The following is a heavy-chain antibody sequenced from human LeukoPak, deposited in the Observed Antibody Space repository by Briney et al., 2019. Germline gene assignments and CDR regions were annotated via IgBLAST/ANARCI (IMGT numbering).Heavy chain of an antibody. Sequence: PGGSLRLSCAASGFTLSTYAMSWARQAPGKGLEWVSGISSSGSGGNTYYADSVKGRFTISRDNSKNMLYLQMNSLRAEDTAVYYCAQSGQFDSWGQGTLVTVSS. CDR2: ISSSGSGGNT. V-gene: IGHV3-23*01. CDR1: GFTLSTYA. J-gene: IGHJ5*01. D-gene: IGHD2-8*02. CDR3: AQSGQFDS.